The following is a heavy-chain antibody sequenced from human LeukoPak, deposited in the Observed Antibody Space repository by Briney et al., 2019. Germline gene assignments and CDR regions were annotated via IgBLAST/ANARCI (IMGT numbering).Heavy chain of an antibody. D-gene: IGHD6-19*01. J-gene: IGHJ4*02. CDR3: ATPGEYSSGRGFDY. Sequence: GASVKVSCKASGYTFTSYAMHWVRQAPGQRLEWMGWINAGNGDTKYSQKFQGRVTITRDTSASTGYMELSSLRSEDTAVYYCATPGEYSSGRGFDYWGQGTLVTVSS. CDR1: GYTFTSYA. CDR2: INAGNGDT. V-gene: IGHV1-3*01.